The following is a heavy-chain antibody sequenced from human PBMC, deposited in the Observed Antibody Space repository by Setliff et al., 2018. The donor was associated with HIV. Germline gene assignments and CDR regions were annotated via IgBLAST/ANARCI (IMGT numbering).Heavy chain of an antibody. CDR1: GDSITRSTYY. CDR3: ARRGVPQQIDLDS. D-gene: IGHD3-10*01. CDR2: IHYTGNT. V-gene: IGHV4-39*07. Sequence: PSETLSLTCTVSGDSITRSTYYWGWIRQPPGKGLQWIGSIHYTGNTYSNPSLKSRVTMTRDTSTSTVYMELSSLRSEDTAMYYCARRGVPQQIDLDSWGHGTLVTVSS. J-gene: IGHJ5*01.